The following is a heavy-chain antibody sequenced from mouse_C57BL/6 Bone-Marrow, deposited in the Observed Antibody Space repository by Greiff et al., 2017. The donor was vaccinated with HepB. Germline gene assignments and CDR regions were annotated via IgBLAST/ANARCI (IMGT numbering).Heavy chain of an antibody. CDR3: ARDSLLGFAY. CDR2: IYPGSGNT. V-gene: IGHV1-76*01. CDR1: GYTFTDYY. Sequence: QVQLKESGAELVRPGASVKLSCKASGYTFTDYYINWVKQRPGQGLEWIARIYPGSGNTYYNEKFKGKATLTAEKSSSTAYMQLSSLTSEDSAVYFCARDSLLGFAYWGQGTLVTVSA. D-gene: IGHD2-10*01. J-gene: IGHJ3*01.